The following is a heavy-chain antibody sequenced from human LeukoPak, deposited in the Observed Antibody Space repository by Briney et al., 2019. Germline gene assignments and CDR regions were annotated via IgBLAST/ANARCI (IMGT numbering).Heavy chain of an antibody. CDR2: ISYDGSNK. J-gene: IGHJ4*02. Sequence: GGSLRLSCAASGFTFSSYAMHWVRQAPGKGLEWVAVISYDGSNKYYADSVKGRFTISRDNSENTLYLQMNSLRGEDTAVYYCARASWGSSSWYCFDHWGQGTLVTVSS. CDR1: GFTFSSYA. V-gene: IGHV3-30*04. CDR3: ARASWGSSSWYCFDH. D-gene: IGHD6-13*01.